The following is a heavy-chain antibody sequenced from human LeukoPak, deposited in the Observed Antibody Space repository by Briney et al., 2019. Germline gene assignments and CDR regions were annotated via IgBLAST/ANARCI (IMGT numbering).Heavy chain of an antibody. D-gene: IGHD6-19*01. V-gene: IGHV3-23*01. CDR2: ISGRGGST. CDR1: GFSFSSYA. CDR3: AKDRGSGWPQFDY. J-gene: IGHJ4*02. Sequence: GGSLRLSCAASGFSFSSYAMSWVRRAPGKGLEGVSAISGRGGSTYYADSVKGRFTISRDNSKNTLYLQMNSLRAEDTAVYYCAKDRGSGWPQFDYWGQGTLVTVSS.